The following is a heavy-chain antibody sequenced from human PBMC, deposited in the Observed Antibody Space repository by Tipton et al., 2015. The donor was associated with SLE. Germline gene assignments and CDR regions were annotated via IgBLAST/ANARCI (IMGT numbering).Heavy chain of an antibody. J-gene: IGHJ4*02. CDR1: GFTFSSYG. CDR3: ASDVAPTPAYLDF. D-gene: IGHD2-15*01. V-gene: IGHV3-30*19. CDR2: ISYDGSNK. Sequence: QLVQSGGGVVQPGRSLRLSCAASGFTFSSYGMHWVRQAPGKGLEWVAVISYDGSNKYYADSVKGRFTISRDNSKNTLYLQINSLRAEDTAVYYCASDVAPTPAYLDFWGQGTLVTVSS.